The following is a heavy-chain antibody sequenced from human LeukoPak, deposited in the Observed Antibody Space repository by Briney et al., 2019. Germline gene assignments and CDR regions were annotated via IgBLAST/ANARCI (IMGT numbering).Heavy chain of an antibody. CDR2: INHSGST. Sequence: SETLSLTCTVSGGSISSGGYYWSWIRQPPGKGLEWIGEINHSGSTNYNPSLKSRVTISVDTSKNQFSLKLSSVTAADTAVYYCARSEADYWGQGTLVTVSS. V-gene: IGHV4-39*07. CDR1: GGSISSGGYY. CDR3: ARSEADY. J-gene: IGHJ4*02.